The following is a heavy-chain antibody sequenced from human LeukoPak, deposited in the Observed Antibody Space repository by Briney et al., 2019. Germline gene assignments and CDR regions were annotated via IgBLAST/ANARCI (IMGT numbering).Heavy chain of an antibody. CDR2: MNPNSGNT. Sequence: GASVKVSCKASGGTFSSYAISWVRQAPGQGLEWMGWMNPNSGNTGYAQKFQGRVAMTRNTSISTAYMELSSLRSEDTAVYYCARGGRYIVVVPAAIQWSYYYYGMDVWGQGTTVTVSS. CDR3: ARGGRYIVVVPAAIQWSYYYYGMDV. D-gene: IGHD2-2*02. CDR1: GGTFSSYA. V-gene: IGHV1-8*02. J-gene: IGHJ6*02.